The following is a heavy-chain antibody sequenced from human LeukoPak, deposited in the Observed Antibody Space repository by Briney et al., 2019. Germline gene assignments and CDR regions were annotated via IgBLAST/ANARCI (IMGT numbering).Heavy chain of an antibody. J-gene: IGHJ4*02. CDR1: GFTFSSYS. V-gene: IGHV3-48*04. Sequence: GGSLRLSCAASGFTFSSYSMNWVRQAPGKGLEWVSFISSRSSTIYYADSVKGRFTISRDNAKNSLHLQMNSLRAEDTAVYYCAREKQQLEDYFDYWGQGTLVSVSS. CDR2: ISSRSSTI. CDR3: AREKQQLEDYFDY. D-gene: IGHD6-13*01.